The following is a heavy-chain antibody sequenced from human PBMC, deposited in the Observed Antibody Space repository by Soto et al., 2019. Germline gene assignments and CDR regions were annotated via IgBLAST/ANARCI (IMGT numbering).Heavy chain of an antibody. D-gene: IGHD1-1*01. J-gene: IGHJ4*02. CDR3: ARGWTSFYYFDY. Sequence: SETLSLTCAVYGGSFSGYYWSWIRQPPGKGLEWIGEINHSGSTNYNPSLKSRVTISVDTSKNQFPLKLSSVTAADTAVYYCARGWTSFYYFDYWGQGTLVTVSS. V-gene: IGHV4-34*01. CDR2: INHSGST. CDR1: GGSFSGYY.